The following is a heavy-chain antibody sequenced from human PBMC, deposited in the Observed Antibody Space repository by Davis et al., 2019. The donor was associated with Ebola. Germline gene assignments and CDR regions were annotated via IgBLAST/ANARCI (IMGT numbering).Heavy chain of an antibody. CDR2: ISYDGNDE. Sequence: GESLKISCAASGFTFGTSGMHWVRQAPGKGLEWVAVISYDGNDEYYADSVKGRFTISRDNSKNTLYLQMNSLRAEDTAVYYCARDRVVVAATNYFDYWGQGTLVTVSS. D-gene: IGHD2-15*01. CDR1: GFTFGTSG. CDR3: ARDRVVVAATNYFDY. J-gene: IGHJ4*02. V-gene: IGHV3-30*03.